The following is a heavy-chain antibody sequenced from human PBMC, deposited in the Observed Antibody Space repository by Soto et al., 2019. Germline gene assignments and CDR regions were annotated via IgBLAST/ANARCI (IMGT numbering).Heavy chain of an antibody. D-gene: IGHD1-26*01. Sequence: QVQVVQSGAEVKKPGASVKVSCKASGYTFSSYRINWVRQAPGQGLEWMGWISAYNGNTNYPQKIQGRVTMTTDTTTSTASMAVSCMRSDYTAVDDWAVDGRDGTHYWAYGIDAWGQGTMVTVSS. V-gene: IGHV1-18*01. CDR3: AVDGRDGTHYWAYGIDA. J-gene: IGHJ6*02. CDR2: ISAYNGNT. CDR1: GYTFSSYR.